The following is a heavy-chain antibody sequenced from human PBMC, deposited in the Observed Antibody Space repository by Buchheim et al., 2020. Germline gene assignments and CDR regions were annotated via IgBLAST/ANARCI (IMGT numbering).Heavy chain of an antibody. CDR2: ISAGGGGT. V-gene: IGHV3-23*01. CDR1: GFIFANYA. CDR3: AILRLGQFPE. Sequence: EVQLLESGGVLLQPGGSLILSCAASGFIFANYAMTCVRPAPGKGLECVAAISAGGGGTYYGDSLKGRFTVSRDNSKYTLFLQVNSRRGDDTAVYYCAILRLGQFPEWGQGTL. D-gene: IGHD3-16*01. J-gene: IGHJ4*02.